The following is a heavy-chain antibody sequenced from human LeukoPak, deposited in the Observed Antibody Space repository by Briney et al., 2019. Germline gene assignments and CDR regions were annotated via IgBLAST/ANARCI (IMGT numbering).Heavy chain of an antibody. CDR3: ARGGGDCSGGSCYSDDYYYYYYMDV. CDR2: IIPIFGTA. V-gene: IGHV1-69*13. CDR1: GGTFSSYA. J-gene: IGHJ6*03. Sequence: SVKISCKASGGTFSSYAISWVRQAPGQGLEWMGGIIPIFGTANYAQKFQGRVTITADESTSTAYMELSSLRSEDTAVYYCARGGGDCSGGSCYSDDYYYYYYMDVWGKGTTVTISS. D-gene: IGHD2-15*01.